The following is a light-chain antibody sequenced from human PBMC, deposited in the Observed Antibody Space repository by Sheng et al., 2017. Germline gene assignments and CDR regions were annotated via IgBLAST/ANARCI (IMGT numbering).Light chain of an antibody. CDR2: EAS. Sequence: DIQMTQSPATLSASVGDRVTISCRASQSISSSLAWYQQKPGKAPKLLIYEASDLESGVPSRFSGSGSGTEFTLTISSLQPDDFATYYCQHYIMCSTFGQGTEAGDQT. V-gene: IGKV1-5*03. CDR3: QHYIMCST. J-gene: IGKJ2*01. CDR1: QSISSS.